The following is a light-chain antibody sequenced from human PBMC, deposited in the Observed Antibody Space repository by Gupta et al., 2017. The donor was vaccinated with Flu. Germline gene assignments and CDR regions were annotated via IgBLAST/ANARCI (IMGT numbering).Light chain of an antibody. Sequence: ITNYRTGTSREIGCYNYVSWYQQSPGQAPKVLIYAVTMRPSGVPNRFSASKSGDTASLTISGLQAEDEADYYGSSCTSSITLVFGVGTNLNVL. CDR2: AVT. J-gene: IGLJ2*01. CDR1: SREIGCYNY. CDR3: SSCTSSITLV. V-gene: IGLV2-14*01.